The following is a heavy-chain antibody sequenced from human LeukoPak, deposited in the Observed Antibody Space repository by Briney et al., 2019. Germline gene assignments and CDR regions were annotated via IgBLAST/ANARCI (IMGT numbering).Heavy chain of an antibody. J-gene: IGHJ4*02. CDR2: ISWNSGSI. D-gene: IGHD3-10*01. Sequence: GGSLRLSCAASGFTFDDYAMHWVRQAPGKGLEWVSGISWNSGSIGYADSVKGRFTISRDNAKNSLYLQMNSLRAEDMALYYCAKEGASGSLDYWGQGTLVTVSS. CDR3: AKEGASGSLDY. V-gene: IGHV3-9*03. CDR1: GFTFDDYA.